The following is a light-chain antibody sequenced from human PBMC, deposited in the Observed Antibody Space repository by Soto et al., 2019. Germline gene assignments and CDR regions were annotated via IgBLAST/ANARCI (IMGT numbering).Light chain of an antibody. V-gene: IGKV3-15*01. CDR1: QSIDGN. Sequence: EIVLTQSPATLSVSPGEGATLSCRASQSIDGNLAWYQQRPGQAPRLLINAASTRATGVPARFSGSGSGTDFTLTISSLQSEDFAVYYCQQSYSTPLTFGGGTKVEIK. J-gene: IGKJ4*01. CDR3: QQSYSTPLT. CDR2: AAS.